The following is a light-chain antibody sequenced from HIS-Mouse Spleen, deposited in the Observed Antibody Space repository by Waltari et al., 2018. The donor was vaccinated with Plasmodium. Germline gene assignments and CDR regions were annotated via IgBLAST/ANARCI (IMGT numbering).Light chain of an antibody. J-gene: IGKJ1*01. CDR1: QSISSW. Sequence: DIQMTQSPSTLSASVGDRVTITCRASQSISSWLAWYQQKPGKAPKLLIYKASSLESVVPSRFSGSGSGTEFILTISSLQPDDFATYYCQQYNSYWTFGQGTKVEIK. CDR3: QQYNSYWT. V-gene: IGKV1-5*03. CDR2: KAS.